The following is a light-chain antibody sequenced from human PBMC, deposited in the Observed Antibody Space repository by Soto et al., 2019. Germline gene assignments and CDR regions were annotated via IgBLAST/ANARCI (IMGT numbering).Light chain of an antibody. CDR1: EDIDNY. CDR2: AAS. CDR3: QQYYSYPFT. V-gene: IGKV1-16*01. Sequence: DIQMTQSPSSLSASVGDRITITCQASEDIDNYLHWYQQKPGKAPKLLIYAASTLQSGVPSRFSGSGSGTDFTLTISCLQSEDFATYYCQQYYSYPFTFGPGTKVDIK. J-gene: IGKJ3*01.